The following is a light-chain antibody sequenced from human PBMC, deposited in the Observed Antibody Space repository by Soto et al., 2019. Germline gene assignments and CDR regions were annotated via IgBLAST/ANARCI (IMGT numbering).Light chain of an antibody. J-gene: IGLJ2*01. Sequence: QSVLTQPPSASGTPGQRVTISCSGSSSNIGSNTVNWYQQLPGTAPKLLIYSNNQRPSGVPDRFSGSKSGTSASLAISGLQSEDEAEYYCAAGDDSLNGPVFGGGTKLTVL. CDR2: SNN. CDR3: AAGDDSLNGPV. CDR1: SSNIGSNT. V-gene: IGLV1-44*01.